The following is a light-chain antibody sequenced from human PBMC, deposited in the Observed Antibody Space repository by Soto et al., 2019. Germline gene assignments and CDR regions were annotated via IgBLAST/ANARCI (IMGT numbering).Light chain of an antibody. CDR1: SSNFGNIY. J-gene: IGLJ3*02. CDR2: ENN. Sequence: QSVLTQPPSVSAAPGQTVTISCSGSSSNFGNIYVSWYQQLPGAAPKLLIYENNKRASGTPDRFSGSKSGTSATLVIAGLQTGDEADYSCGTWDSGWVFGGGTKVTVL. CDR3: GTWDSGWV. V-gene: IGLV1-51*01.